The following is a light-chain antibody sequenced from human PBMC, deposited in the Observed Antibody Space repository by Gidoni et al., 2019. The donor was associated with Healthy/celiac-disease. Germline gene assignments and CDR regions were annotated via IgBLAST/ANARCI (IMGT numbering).Light chain of an antibody. J-gene: IGKJ1*01. CDR1: QSISSY. CDR3: QQSYSTPPWT. CDR2: AAS. V-gene: IGKV1-39*01. Sequence: DIQMTQSTSSLSASVGDRVTITCRASQSISSYLNWYQQKPGKAPKLLIYAASSLQSGVPSRFSGSGSGTDFTLTISSLQPEDFATYYGQQSYSTPPWTFGQGTKVEIK.